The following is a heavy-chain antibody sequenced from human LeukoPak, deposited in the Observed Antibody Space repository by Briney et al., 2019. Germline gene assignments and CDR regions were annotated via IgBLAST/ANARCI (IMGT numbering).Heavy chain of an antibody. V-gene: IGHV4-30-2*01. Sequence: SETLSLTCAVSGGSISSGGYSWSWIRQPPGKGLEWIGYIYHSGSTYYNPSLKSRVTISVDRSKNQFSLKLSSVTAADTAVHYCARGSHYYDSSGYALDYWGQGTLVTVSS. J-gene: IGHJ4*02. CDR2: IYHSGST. D-gene: IGHD3-22*01. CDR1: GGSISSGGYS. CDR3: ARGSHYYDSSGYALDY.